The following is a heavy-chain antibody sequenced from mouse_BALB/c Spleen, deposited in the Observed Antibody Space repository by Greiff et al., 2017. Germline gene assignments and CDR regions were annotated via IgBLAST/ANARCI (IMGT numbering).Heavy chain of an antibody. CDR1: GFTFNTYA. Sequence: EVQGVESGGGLVQPKGSLKLSCAASGFTFNTYAMNWVRQAPGKGLEWVARIRSKSNNYATYYADSVKDRFTISRDDSQSMLYLQMNNLKTEDTAMYYCVRRGYGNGYFDVWGAGTTVTVSS. CDR3: VRRGYGNGYFDV. CDR2: IRSKSNNYAT. D-gene: IGHD2-10*02. V-gene: IGHV10-1*02. J-gene: IGHJ1*01.